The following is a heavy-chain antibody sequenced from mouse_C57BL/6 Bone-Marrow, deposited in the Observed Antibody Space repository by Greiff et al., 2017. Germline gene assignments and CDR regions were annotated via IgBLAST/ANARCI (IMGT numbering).Heavy chain of an antibody. CDR3: ARGYDYDYAMDY. Sequence: EVKPQESGPELVKPGASVKISCKASGYSFTDYNMNWVKQSNGKSLEWIGVINPNYGTTSYNQKFKGKATLTVDQSSSTAYMQLNSLTSEDSAVYYCARGYDYDYAMDYWGQGTSVTVSS. D-gene: IGHD2-4*01. V-gene: IGHV1-39*01. J-gene: IGHJ4*01. CDR2: INPNYGTT. CDR1: GYSFTDYN.